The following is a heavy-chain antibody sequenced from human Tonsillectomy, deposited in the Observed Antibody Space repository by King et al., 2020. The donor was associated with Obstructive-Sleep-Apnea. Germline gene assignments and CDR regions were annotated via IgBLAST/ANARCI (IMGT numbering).Heavy chain of an antibody. CDR3: VKDRGSGYRSGAFDI. D-gene: IGHD6-25*01. Sequence: VQLVESGGGLVQPGRSLRLSCAASGFTFDDYGMHWVRQAPGKGLEWVSGISWNRCALGYADPVKGRFTISSDNGKNSLYLQMNSLRAEATALYFCVKDRGSGYRSGAFDIWGQGTMVAVSS. J-gene: IGHJ3*02. V-gene: IGHV3-9*01. CDR1: GFTFDDYG. CDR2: ISWNRCAL.